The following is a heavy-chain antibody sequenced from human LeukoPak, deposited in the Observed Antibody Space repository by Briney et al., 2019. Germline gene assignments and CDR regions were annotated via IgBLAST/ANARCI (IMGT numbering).Heavy chain of an antibody. V-gene: IGHV4-34*01. D-gene: IGHD6-13*01. CDR1: GGSFSGYY. CDR2: INHSGST. CDR3: ARGLRSSRSSRGFWFDP. J-gene: IGHJ5*02. Sequence: SETLSLTCAVYGGSFSGYYRSWIRQPPGKGLEWIGEINHSGSTNYNPSLKSRVTISVDTSKNQFSLKLSSVTAADTAVYYCARGLRSSRSSRGFWFDPWGQGTLVTVSS.